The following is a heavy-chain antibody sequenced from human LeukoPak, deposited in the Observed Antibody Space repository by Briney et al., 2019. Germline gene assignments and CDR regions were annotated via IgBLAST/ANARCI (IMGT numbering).Heavy chain of an antibody. D-gene: IGHD5-18*01. CDR1: GFTFSSYW. CDR2: IKRDGSEK. J-gene: IGHJ6*03. CDR3: ARDLEGYNFGLAYYYYYMDV. V-gene: IGHV3-7*01. Sequence: PGGSLRLSCAASGFTFSSYWMSWVRQAPGKGLEWVANIKRDGSEKYYVDSVKGRFTISRDNAKNSLYLQMNSLRAEDTAVYYCARDLEGYNFGLAYYYYYMDVWGKGTTVTVSS.